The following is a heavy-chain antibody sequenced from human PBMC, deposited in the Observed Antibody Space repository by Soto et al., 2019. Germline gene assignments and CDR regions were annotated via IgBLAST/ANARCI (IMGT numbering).Heavy chain of an antibody. CDR2: ISSGSSTI. D-gene: IGHD6-19*01. CDR3: ARRPLYSSHYYYYGVDV. V-gene: IGHV3-48*01. CDR1: GFTFSDFG. J-gene: IGHJ6*02. Sequence: EVQLVESGGGLVQPGGSLRLSCAASGFTFSDFGMIWVHQAPGKGLEWVSYISSGSSTIYYADSVKGRFTISRDSAKNSLYLQMSSLRAEDTAVYYCARRPLYSSHYYYYGVDVWGQGTTVTVSS.